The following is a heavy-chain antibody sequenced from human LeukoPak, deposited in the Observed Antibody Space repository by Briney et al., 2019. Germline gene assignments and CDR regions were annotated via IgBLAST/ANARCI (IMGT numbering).Heavy chain of an antibody. CDR3: AKDGVLDGYNPYYFDY. D-gene: IGHD5-24*01. Sequence: GGSLRLSCAASGFTFSSYAMHWVRQAPGKGLEYVSAISSNGGSTYYANSVKGRFTISRDNSKNTLYLQMNSLRAEDTAVYYCAKDGVLDGYNPYYFDYWGQGTLVTVSS. J-gene: IGHJ4*02. V-gene: IGHV3-64*01. CDR2: ISSNGGST. CDR1: GFTFSSYA.